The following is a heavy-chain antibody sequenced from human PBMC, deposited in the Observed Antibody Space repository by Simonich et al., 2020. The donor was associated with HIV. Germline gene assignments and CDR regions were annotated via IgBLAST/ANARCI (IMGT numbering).Heavy chain of an antibody. J-gene: IGHJ4*02. Sequence: QVQLVESGGGVVQRGRSLRLSCAASGFTFSSYAMHWVRQAPGKGLEWVAVISYDGSNKYYADSVKGRLTISRDNAKNTRYLQMNSLRAEDTAVYYCASGGSISSVWADDYWGQGTLVTVSS. D-gene: IGHD3-16*01. V-gene: IGHV3-30*07. CDR1: GFTFSSYA. CDR2: ISYDGSNK. CDR3: ASGGSISSVWADDY.